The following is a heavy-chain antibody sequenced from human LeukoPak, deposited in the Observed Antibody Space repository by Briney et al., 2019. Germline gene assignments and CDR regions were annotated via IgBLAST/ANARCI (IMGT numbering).Heavy chain of an antibody. CDR2: INPNSGGT. CDR3: ARVTGNYGDYGDY. D-gene: IGHD4-17*01. V-gene: IGHV1-2*02. J-gene: IGHJ4*02. Sequence: GASVKVSCKASGYTFTGYYMHWVRQAPGQGLEWMGWINPNSGGTNYAQKFQGRVTMTRDTSISTAYMELSRLRSDDTAVYYCARVTGNYGDYGDYWGQGTLVTASS. CDR1: GYTFTGYY.